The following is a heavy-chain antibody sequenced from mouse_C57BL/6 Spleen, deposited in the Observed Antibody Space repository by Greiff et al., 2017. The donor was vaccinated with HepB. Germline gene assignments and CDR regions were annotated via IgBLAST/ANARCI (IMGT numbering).Heavy chain of an antibody. CDR3: ARILITTVVPWAMDY. Sequence: EVKLVESGGGLVKPRGSLKLSCAASGFTFSDYGMHWVRQAPEKGLEWVAYISSGSSTIYYADTVKGRFTISRDNAKNTLFLQMTSLRSEDTAMYYCARILITTVVPWAMDYWGQGTSVTVSS. V-gene: IGHV5-17*01. CDR1: GFTFSDYG. D-gene: IGHD1-1*01. CDR2: ISSGSSTI. J-gene: IGHJ4*01.